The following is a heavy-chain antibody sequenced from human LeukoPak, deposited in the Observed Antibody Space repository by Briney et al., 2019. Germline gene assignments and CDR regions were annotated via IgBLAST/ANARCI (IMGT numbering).Heavy chain of an antibody. D-gene: IGHD6-19*01. Sequence: GGSLRLSCAAYGSTFSSYSMNWVRQAPGKGLEWVSFISTSSSYIYYADSVKGRFTISRDNSNNTLFLHLNSLRGEDTAVYYCTRNSGWYGLSWGQGTLVTVSS. V-gene: IGHV3-21*04. CDR3: TRNSGWYGLS. CDR1: GSTFSSYS. CDR2: ISTSSSYI. J-gene: IGHJ1*01.